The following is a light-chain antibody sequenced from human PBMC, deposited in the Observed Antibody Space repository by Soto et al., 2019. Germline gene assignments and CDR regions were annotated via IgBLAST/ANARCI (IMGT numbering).Light chain of an antibody. V-gene: IGLV1-44*01. Sequence: QSVLTQPPSASGTPEQRVTISCSGSSSNIGRNTVDWYQQFPGTAPNLLIYGSNQRPSGVSDRFSGSKSGTSASLAISGLQSEDEADYYCAAWDDSLDVWLFGGGTKLTVL. J-gene: IGLJ3*02. CDR3: AAWDDSLDVWL. CDR1: SSNIGRNT. CDR2: GSN.